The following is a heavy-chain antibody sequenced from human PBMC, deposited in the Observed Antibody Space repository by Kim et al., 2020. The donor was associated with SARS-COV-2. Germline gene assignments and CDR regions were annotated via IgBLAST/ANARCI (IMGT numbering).Heavy chain of an antibody. CDR3: ASYITMVRGAEYFDY. CDR2: IIPIFGTA. Sequence: SVKVSCKASGGTFSSYAISWVRQAPGQGLEWMGGIIPIFGTANYAQKFQGRVTITADESTSTAYMELSSLRSEDTAVYYCASYITMVRGAEYFDYWGQGTLVTVSS. V-gene: IGHV1-69*13. D-gene: IGHD3-10*01. CDR1: GGTFSSYA. J-gene: IGHJ4*02.